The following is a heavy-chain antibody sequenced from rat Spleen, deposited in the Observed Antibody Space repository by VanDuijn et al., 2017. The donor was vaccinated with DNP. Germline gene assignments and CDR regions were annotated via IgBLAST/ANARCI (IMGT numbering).Heavy chain of an antibody. J-gene: IGHJ2*01. Sequence: EVQLVESGGGLVQPGRSLKLSCAASGFTFSDYNMAWVRQAPTKGLEWVAAITSGGGNTYYRDSVKGRFTISRDNAKNTQYLQMDSLRSEDTATYYCARWYNSGFCFDYWGQGVMVTVSS. V-gene: IGHV5S13*01. CDR1: GFTFSDYN. CDR2: ITSGGGNT. D-gene: IGHD4-3*01. CDR3: ARWYNSGFCFDY.